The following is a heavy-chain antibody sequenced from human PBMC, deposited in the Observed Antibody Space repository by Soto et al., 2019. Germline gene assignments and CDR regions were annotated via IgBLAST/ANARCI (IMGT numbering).Heavy chain of an antibody. CDR2: IYYSGST. J-gene: IGHJ4*02. CDR3: ARALDYYDSSGYLYYFDY. Sequence: LSLTCTVSGGSISSGGYYWSWIRQHPGKGLEWIGYIYYSGSTYYNPSLKSRVTISVDTSKNQFSLKLSSVTAADTAVYYCARALDYYDSSGYLYYFDYWGQGTLVTVSS. CDR1: GGSISSGGYY. D-gene: IGHD3-22*01. V-gene: IGHV4-31*03.